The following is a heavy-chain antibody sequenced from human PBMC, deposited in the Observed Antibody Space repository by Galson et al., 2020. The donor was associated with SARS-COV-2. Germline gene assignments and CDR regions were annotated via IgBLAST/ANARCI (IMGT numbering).Heavy chain of an antibody. Sequence: ASVKVSCKASGYTFTSQYMHWVRQAPGQGLEWMGVINPSAGSTTYAQKFRGRVTMTTDTSTSTVYMEVSSLRSEDTAVYYCTRGGEVGVEPTIPFDFWGQGPLVTVSS. CDR3: TRGGEVGVEPTIPFDF. CDR1: GYTFTSQY. J-gene: IGHJ4*02. CDR2: INPSAGST. V-gene: IGHV1-46*03. D-gene: IGHD1-26*01.